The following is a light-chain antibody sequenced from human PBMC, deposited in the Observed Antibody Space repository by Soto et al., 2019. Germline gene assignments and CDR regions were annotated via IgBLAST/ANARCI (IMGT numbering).Light chain of an antibody. CDR3: QQYDIWPPT. CDR2: GAF. Sequence: ELVLTQSPATLSLSPGERATLSCKASPSVTNYLAWYQQKPGQAPRLLIYGAFNRATGIPDRFSGSGSGTEFILTISSLQSEDFAVYYCQQYDIWPPTFGQGTKVDIK. J-gene: IGKJ1*01. CDR1: PSVTNY. V-gene: IGKV3D-15*01.